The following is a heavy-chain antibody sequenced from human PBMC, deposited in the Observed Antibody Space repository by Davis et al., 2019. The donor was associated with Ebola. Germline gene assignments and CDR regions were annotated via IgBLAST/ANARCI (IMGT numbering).Heavy chain of an antibody. CDR1: RYTFTNYG. V-gene: IGHV1-18*04. CDR3: ARAQFPTTSDH. Sequence: AASVTVSCKASRYTFTNYGITWVRQAPGQGLEWMGWINPHNGNTNYAQNVQGRVTMTTDTSTNTAYMEVGSLRSDDTAVYYCARAQFPTTSDHWGQGTLVTVSS. D-gene: IGHD1-1*01. CDR2: INPHNGNT. J-gene: IGHJ4*02.